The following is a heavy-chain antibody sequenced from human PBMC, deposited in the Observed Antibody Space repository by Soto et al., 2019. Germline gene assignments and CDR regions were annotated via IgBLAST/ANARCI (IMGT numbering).Heavy chain of an antibody. CDR1: GFTFSSYA. D-gene: IGHD4-17*01. Sequence: GGSLRLSCAASGFTFSSYAMSWVRRAPGKGLEWVSAISGSGGSTYYADSVKGRFTIPRDNSKNTLYLQMNSLRAEDTAVYYCAKVFYGDYPFDYWGQGTLVTGSA. V-gene: IGHV3-23*01. J-gene: IGHJ4*02. CDR2: ISGSGGST. CDR3: AKVFYGDYPFDY.